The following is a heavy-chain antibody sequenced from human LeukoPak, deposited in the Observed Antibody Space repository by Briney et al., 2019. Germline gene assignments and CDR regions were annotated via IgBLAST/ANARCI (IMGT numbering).Heavy chain of an antibody. D-gene: IGHD3-10*01. CDR2: IYYSGST. V-gene: IGHV4-39*02. J-gene: IGHJ4*02. CDR3: ARDYGSGSYPH. CDR1: GGSISSSSYY. Sequence: SETLSLTCTVPGGSISSSSYYWGWIRQPPGKGLEWIGSIYYSGSTYYNPSLKSRVTISVDTSKNQSSLKLSSVTAADTAVYYCARDYGSGSYPHWGQGTLVTVSS.